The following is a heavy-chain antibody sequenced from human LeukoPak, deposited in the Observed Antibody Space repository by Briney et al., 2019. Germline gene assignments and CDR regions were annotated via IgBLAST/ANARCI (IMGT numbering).Heavy chain of an antibody. CDR2: IIPIFGTA. Sequence: GASVKVSCKASGGTFSSNAISWVRQAPGQGLEWMGGIIPIFGTANYAQKFQGRVTITADESTSTAYMELSSLRSEDTAVYYCARKGAYNYHGSGSYVYWGQGTLVTVSS. CDR1: GGTFSSNA. J-gene: IGHJ4*02. D-gene: IGHD3-10*01. CDR3: ARKGAYNYHGSGSYVY. V-gene: IGHV1-69*13.